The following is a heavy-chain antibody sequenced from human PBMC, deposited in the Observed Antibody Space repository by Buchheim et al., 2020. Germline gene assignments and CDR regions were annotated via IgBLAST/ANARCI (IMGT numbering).Heavy chain of an antibody. CDR2: IYYSGST. Sequence: QLQLQESGPGLVKPSETLSLTCTVSGGSISSSSYYWGWIRQPPGKGLEWIGSIYYSGSTYYNPSLKSRVTISVDPSKNQFSLKLSSVTAADTAVYYCARQEGVTIFGVVIIGGVIDYWGQGTL. V-gene: IGHV4-39*01. D-gene: IGHD3-3*01. CDR1: GGSISSSSYY. J-gene: IGHJ4*02. CDR3: ARQEGVTIFGVVIIGGVIDY.